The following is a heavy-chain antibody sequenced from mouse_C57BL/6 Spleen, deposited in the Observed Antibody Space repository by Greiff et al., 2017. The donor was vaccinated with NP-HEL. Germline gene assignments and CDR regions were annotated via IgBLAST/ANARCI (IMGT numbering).Heavy chain of an antibody. J-gene: IGHJ1*03. CDR1: GYTFTDYY. CDR2: INPYNGGT. CDR3: ARRDGYPLWYFDV. Sequence: QLQQSGPVLVKPGASVKMSCKASGYTFTDYYMNWVKQSHGKSLEWIGVINPYNGGTSYNQKFKGKATLTVDKSSSTAYMELNSLTSEDSAVYYCARRDGYPLWYFDVWGTGTTVTVSS. D-gene: IGHD2-3*01. V-gene: IGHV1-19*01.